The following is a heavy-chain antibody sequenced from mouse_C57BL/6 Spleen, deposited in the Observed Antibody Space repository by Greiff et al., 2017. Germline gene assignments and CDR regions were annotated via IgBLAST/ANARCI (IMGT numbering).Heavy chain of an antibody. Sequence: QVQLQQSGAELVRPGTSVKLSCKASGYTFTSYWMHWVKQRPGQGLEWIGVIDPSDSYTNYNQKFKGKATLTVDTSSSTAYMQLSSLTSEDSAVYYCARSITTVVPDYWGQGTTLTVSS. V-gene: IGHV1-59*01. CDR1: GYTFTSYW. CDR2: IDPSDSYT. CDR3: ARSITTVVPDY. J-gene: IGHJ2*01. D-gene: IGHD1-1*01.